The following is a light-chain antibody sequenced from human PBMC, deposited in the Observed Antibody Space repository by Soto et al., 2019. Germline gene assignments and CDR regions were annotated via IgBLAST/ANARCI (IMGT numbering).Light chain of an antibody. J-gene: IGLJ1*01. CDR3: SSYTSSSTYV. CDR1: SSDVGGYNY. CDR2: EVS. V-gene: IGLV2-14*01. Sequence: QSVLTQPASVSGSPGQSITISCTGTSSDVGGYNYVSWYQQHPGIAPKLMIYEVSNRPSGVSNRFSGSKSGNTASLTISGLQAEDEADYYCSSYTSSSTYVFGTGTKLTVL.